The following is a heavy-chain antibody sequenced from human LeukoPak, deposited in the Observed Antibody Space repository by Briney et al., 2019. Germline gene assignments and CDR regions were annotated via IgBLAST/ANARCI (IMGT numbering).Heavy chain of an antibody. Sequence: ASVKVSCKASGYTFTGYYVHWVRQAPGQGLEWMGWINPNSGGTNYAQKFQGRVTMTRDTSISTAYMELSRLRSDDTAVYYCARDRDYGSGIFDYWGQGTLVTVSS. J-gene: IGHJ4*02. CDR3: ARDRDYGSGIFDY. V-gene: IGHV1-2*02. CDR2: INPNSGGT. CDR1: GYTFTGYY. D-gene: IGHD3-10*01.